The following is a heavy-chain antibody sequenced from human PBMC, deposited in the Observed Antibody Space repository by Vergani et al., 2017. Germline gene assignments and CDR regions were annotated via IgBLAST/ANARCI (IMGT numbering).Heavy chain of an antibody. CDR1: GGSFSGYY. CDR3: ARAPGIAAAGNWFDP. D-gene: IGHD6-13*01. J-gene: IGHJ5*02. V-gene: IGHV4-34*01. CDR2: INHSGST. Sequence: QVQLQQWGAGLLKHSETLSLTCAVYGGSFSGYYWSWIRQPPGKGLEWIGEINHSGSTNYNPSLKSRVTISVDTSKNQFSLKLSSVTAADTAVYYCARAPGIAAAGNWFDPWGQGTLVTVSS.